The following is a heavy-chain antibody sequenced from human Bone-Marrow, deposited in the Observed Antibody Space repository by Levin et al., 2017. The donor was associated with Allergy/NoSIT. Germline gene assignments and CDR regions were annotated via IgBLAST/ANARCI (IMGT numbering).Heavy chain of an antibody. J-gene: IGHJ4*02. Sequence: GGSLRLSCAASGFTFSSYSMNWVRQAPGKGLEWVSSISSSSSYIYYADSVKGRFTISRDNAKNSLYLQMNSLRAEDTAVYYCARDSPSGSGSYYNGPGYFDYWGQGTLVTVSS. CDR1: GFTFSSYS. D-gene: IGHD3-10*01. CDR3: ARDSPSGSGSYYNGPGYFDY. V-gene: IGHV3-21*01. CDR2: ISSSSSYI.